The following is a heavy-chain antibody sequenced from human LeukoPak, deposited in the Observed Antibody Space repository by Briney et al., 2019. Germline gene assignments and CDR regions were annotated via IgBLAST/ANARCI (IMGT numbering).Heavy chain of an antibody. CDR3: AKVPSPYYDFWSGYNYFDY. D-gene: IGHD3-3*01. J-gene: IGHJ4*02. Sequence: GGSLRLSCAASGFTFSIYAMSWVRQAPGKGLEWVSAISGSGGSTYYADSVKGRFTISRDNSKNTLYLQMNSLRAEDTAVYYCAKVPSPYYDFWSGYNYFDYWGQGTLVTVSS. V-gene: IGHV3-23*01. CDR1: GFTFSIYA. CDR2: ISGSGGST.